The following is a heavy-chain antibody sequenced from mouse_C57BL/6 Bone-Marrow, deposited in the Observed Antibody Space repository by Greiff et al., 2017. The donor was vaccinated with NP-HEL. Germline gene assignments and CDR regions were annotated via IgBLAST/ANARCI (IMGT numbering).Heavy chain of an antibody. J-gene: IGHJ4*01. CDR2: INYDGSST. CDR1: GFTFSDYY. Sequence: EVQLVESEGGLVQPGSSMKLSCTASGFTFSDYYMAWVRQVPEKGLEWVANINYDGSSTYYLDSLKSRFIISRDNAKNILYLQMSSLKSEDTATYYCARGRLPRAMDYWGQGTSVTVSS. D-gene: IGHD1-2*01. CDR3: ARGRLPRAMDY. V-gene: IGHV5-16*01.